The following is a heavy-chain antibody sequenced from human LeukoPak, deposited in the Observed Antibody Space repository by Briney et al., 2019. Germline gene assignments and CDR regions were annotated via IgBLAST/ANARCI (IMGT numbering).Heavy chain of an antibody. V-gene: IGHV3-66*01. CDR1: GFTVSSNY. D-gene: IGHD6-13*01. CDR2: IYSGGST. CDR3: ARDSGYSSSWAFDY. Sequence: GGSLRLSCAASGFTVSSNYMSWVRQAPGKGLEWVSVIYSGGSTYYADSVKGRFTISRDNSKNTLYLQMNSLRAEDTAVYYCARDSGYSSSWAFDYWGQGTLVTVST. J-gene: IGHJ4*02.